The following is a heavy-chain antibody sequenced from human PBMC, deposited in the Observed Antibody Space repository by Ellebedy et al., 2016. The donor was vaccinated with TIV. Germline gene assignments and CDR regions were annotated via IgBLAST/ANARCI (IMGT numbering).Heavy chain of an antibody. CDR1: GGSFSAYY. CDR2: FNHGGVT. CDR3: ALGSLYYYDSNGPY. Sequence: MPSETLSLTCSVYGGSFSAYYWSWIRQSPEKGLEWIGEFNHGGVTSYNPSLKSRVTVSVATSKTQVSLKLSSATAADTAVYYCALGSLYYYDSNGPYWGPGTLVTVSS. V-gene: IGHV4-34*01. J-gene: IGHJ4*02. D-gene: IGHD3-22*01.